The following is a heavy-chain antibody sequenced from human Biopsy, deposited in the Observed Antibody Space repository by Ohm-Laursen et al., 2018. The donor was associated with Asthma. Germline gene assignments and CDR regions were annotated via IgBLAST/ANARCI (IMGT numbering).Heavy chain of an antibody. J-gene: IGHJ4*02. V-gene: IGHV3-30*03. CDR2: ISYDGSSI. Sequence: SLRLSCAASGFTVTTNSISWVRQAPGKGLEWVAVISYDGSSIYYADSVKGRFTISRDNSKNTLSLQMNSLTAEDTAVYYCAREGVAGTHIEDWGQGTLVTVSS. CDR1: GFTVTTNS. CDR3: AREGVAGTHIED. D-gene: IGHD6-19*01.